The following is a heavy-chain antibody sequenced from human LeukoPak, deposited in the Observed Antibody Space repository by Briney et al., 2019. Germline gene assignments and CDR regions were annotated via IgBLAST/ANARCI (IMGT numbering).Heavy chain of an antibody. J-gene: IGHJ4*02. D-gene: IGHD4-17*01. CDR1: GYTFTGYY. V-gene: IGHV1-2*02. CDR2: INPNSGGT. Sequence: ASVKVSCKASGYTFTGYYMHWVRQAPGQGLEWMGWINPNSGGTNYAQKFQGRVTMTRDTSISTAYMELSRLRSDDTAVYYCAKDRGWQYEDYETVAVEHWGQGTLVTVSS. CDR3: AKDRGWQYEDYETVAVEH.